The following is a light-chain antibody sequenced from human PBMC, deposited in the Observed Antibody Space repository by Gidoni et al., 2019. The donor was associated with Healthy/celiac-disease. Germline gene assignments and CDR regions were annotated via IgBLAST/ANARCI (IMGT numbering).Light chain of an antibody. J-gene: IGLJ1*01. CDR2: GNS. CDR3: QSYDSSLSGPYV. Sequence: QSVLTQPPSVSGAPGQRVTISCTGSSSNIGAGYDVHWYQQLPGPAPKLLIYGNSNRPSGVPDRFSGSKSGTSASLAITGLQAEDEADYSCQSYDSSLSGPYVFGTGTKVTVL. V-gene: IGLV1-40*01. CDR1: SSNIGAGYD.